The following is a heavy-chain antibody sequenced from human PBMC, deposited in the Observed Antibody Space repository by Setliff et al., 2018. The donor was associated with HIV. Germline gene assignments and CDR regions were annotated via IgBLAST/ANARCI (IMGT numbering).Heavy chain of an antibody. V-gene: IGHV4-34*01. CDR2: INHSGGT. Sequence: SETLSLTCAVYGGSFTAYHWIWIRQPPGRGLEWIAEINHSGGTNHNPSLKSRITISVDTSKKQVSLKLTSVTAADTAIYYCARAGNFGDWDGFDVWGQGTMVTVSS. CDR1: GGSFTAYH. D-gene: IGHD3-10*01. CDR3: ARAGNFGDWDGFDV. J-gene: IGHJ3*01.